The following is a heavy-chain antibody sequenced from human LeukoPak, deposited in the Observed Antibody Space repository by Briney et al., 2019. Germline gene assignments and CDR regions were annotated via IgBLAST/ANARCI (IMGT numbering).Heavy chain of an antibody. CDR2: ISGRGDST. D-gene: IGHD7-27*01. CDR1: GFTFSSYA. V-gene: IGHV3-23*01. CDR3: ANDLTGGSYYFAMDV. J-gene: IGHJ6*02. Sequence: GGSLRLSCAASGFTFSSYAMSWVRQAPGKGLEWVSAISGRGDSTYYADSVKGRFTISRDNSKNTLYLLMNNLRAEDTAVYYCANDLTGGSYYFAMDVWGPGTTVTVSS.